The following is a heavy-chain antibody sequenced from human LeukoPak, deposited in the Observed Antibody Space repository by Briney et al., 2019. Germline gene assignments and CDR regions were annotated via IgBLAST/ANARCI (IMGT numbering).Heavy chain of an antibody. CDR3: ARDWITMVREYSYYYYYGMDV. D-gene: IGHD3-10*01. CDR1: GYTFTSYY. CDR2: INPSGGST. V-gene: IGHV1-46*01. Sequence: ASVKVSCKASGYTFTSYYMHWVRQAPAQGLEWMGIINPSGGSTSYAQKFEGRVTITRDTSTRTVNMELSSLRSEDTAVYYCARDWITMVREYSYYYYYGMDVWGQGTTVSVSS. J-gene: IGHJ6*02.